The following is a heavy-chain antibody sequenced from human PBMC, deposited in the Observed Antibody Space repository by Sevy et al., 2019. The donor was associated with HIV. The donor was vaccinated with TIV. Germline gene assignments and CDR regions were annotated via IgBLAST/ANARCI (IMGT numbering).Heavy chain of an antibody. D-gene: IGHD2-2*01. J-gene: IGHJ6*03. CDR1: GFIFNTYA. CDR2: ISSNSNTI. CDR3: ARYCSSTTCYLYIDV. Sequence: GGSLRLSCAASGFIFNTYAMNWVRQAPGKGLEWVSYISSNSNTIYYADSVKGRFTISRDNAKKSLYLQMNSLRDEDTAVYYCARYCSSTTCYLYIDVWGKGTTVTVSS. V-gene: IGHV3-48*02.